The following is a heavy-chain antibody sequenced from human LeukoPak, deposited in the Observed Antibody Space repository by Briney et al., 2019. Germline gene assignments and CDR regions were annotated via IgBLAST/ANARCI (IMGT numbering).Heavy chain of an antibody. CDR1: GYTFTAYY. D-gene: IGHD3-3*01. V-gene: IGHV1-2*02. J-gene: IGHJ4*02. CDR3: ASVTYSDFSPVDY. CDR2: IHPNSGGT. Sequence: ASVKVSCKASGYTFTAYYLHWVRQAPGQGLEWMGWIHPNSGGTEHAQKFRGRITMSRDTSISTAYMELSRLTSDDTAVYFCASVTYSDFSPVDYWGQGTLVTVSS.